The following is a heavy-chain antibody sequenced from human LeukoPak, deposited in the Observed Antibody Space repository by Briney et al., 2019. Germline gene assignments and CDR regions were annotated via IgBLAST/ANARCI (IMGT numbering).Heavy chain of an antibody. D-gene: IGHD4-11*01. Sequence: SQTLSLTCTVSGGSISSGGYYWSWIRQHPGKGLEWIGYIYYSGSTYYNPSLKSRVTISVDTSKNHFSLKLSSVTAADTAVYYCARSTSVTTYFDYWGQGTLVTVSS. CDR1: GGSISSGGYY. V-gene: IGHV4-31*03. CDR3: ARSTSVTTYFDY. J-gene: IGHJ4*02. CDR2: IYYSGST.